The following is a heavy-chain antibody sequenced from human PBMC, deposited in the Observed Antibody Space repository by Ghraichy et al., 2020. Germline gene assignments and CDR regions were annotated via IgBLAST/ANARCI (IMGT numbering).Heavy chain of an antibody. Sequence: SETLSLTCTVSGGSISSSSYYWGWIRQPPGKGLEWIGSIYYSGSTYYNPSLKSRVTISVDTSKNQFSLKLSSVTAADTAVYYCASAQYQLRPFDYWGQGTLVTVSS. CDR3: ASAQYQLRPFDY. J-gene: IGHJ4*02. CDR1: GGSISSSSYY. CDR2: IYYSGST. V-gene: IGHV4-39*01. D-gene: IGHD2-2*01.